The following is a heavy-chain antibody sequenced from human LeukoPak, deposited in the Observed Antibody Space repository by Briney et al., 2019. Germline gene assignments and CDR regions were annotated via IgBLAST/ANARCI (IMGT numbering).Heavy chain of an antibody. V-gene: IGHV3-48*03. CDR1: GFTFSSYE. D-gene: IGHD6-19*01. CDR3: ARERGLCYFDY. Sequence: PGGSLRLSCAASGFTFSSYEMNWVRQAPGKGLEGVSYISSSGSSIYYADSVKGRFTISRDNAKNSLYLQMNSLRAEDTAVYYCARERGLCYFDYWGQGTLVTVSS. J-gene: IGHJ4*02. CDR2: ISSSGSSI.